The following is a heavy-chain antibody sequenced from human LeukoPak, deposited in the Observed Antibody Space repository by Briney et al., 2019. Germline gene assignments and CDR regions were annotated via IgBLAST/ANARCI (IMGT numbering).Heavy chain of an antibody. CDR2: FDPEDGET. V-gene: IGHV1-24*01. D-gene: IGHD4-17*01. CDR3: ATPKDYGDYTLDY. CDR1: GYTLTELS. Sequence: ASVKVSCKVSGYTLTELSMHWVRQAPGKGLEWMGGFDPEDGETIYAQKFQGRVTMTEDTSTDTAYMELSSMRSEDTAVYYCATPKDYGDYTLDYWGQGTLVTVSS. J-gene: IGHJ4*02.